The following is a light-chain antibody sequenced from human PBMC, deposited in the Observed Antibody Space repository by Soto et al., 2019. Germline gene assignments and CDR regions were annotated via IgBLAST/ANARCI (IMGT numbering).Light chain of an antibody. Sequence: QLVLTQSPSASASLGASVKLTCTLSSGHSSYTIAWHQQQPEKGPRYLMTLNSDGSHSKGDGIPDRFLGSSSGAERYLSISSLQSEDEADYYCQTWGTGIEVFGGGTKLTVL. CDR1: SGHSSYT. CDR2: LNSDGSH. J-gene: IGLJ3*02. V-gene: IGLV4-69*01. CDR3: QTWGTGIEV.